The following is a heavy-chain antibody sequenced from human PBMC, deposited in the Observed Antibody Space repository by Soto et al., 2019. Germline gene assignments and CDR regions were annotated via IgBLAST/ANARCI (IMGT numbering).Heavy chain of an antibody. V-gene: IGHV1-3*01. Sequence: ASVKVSCKASGYTFTSYAMHWVREAPGQRLEWMGWINAGNGNTKYSQKFQGRVTITRDTSASTAYMELSSLRSEDTAVYYCASSSSGYRGVPFDIWGQGTMVTVSS. CDR3: ASSSSGYRGVPFDI. J-gene: IGHJ3*02. CDR1: GYTFTSYA. D-gene: IGHD3-22*01. CDR2: INAGNGNT.